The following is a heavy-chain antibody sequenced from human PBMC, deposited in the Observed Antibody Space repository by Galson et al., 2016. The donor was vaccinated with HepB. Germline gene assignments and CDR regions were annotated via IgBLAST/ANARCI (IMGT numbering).Heavy chain of an antibody. CDR1: GFTFTTYW. J-gene: IGHJ5*02. CDR3: ARDRELSSSWFTFWFDP. CDR2: IKSDGSDE. Sequence: SLRLSCAASGFTFTTYWMTWVRQAPGKGLEWVANIKSDGSDEASVGSVKGRFAISRDNAKNTLYLQMNNLRVEDTAVYYCARDRELSSSWFTFWFDPRGQGTLVTVSS. D-gene: IGHD6-13*01. V-gene: IGHV3-7*01.